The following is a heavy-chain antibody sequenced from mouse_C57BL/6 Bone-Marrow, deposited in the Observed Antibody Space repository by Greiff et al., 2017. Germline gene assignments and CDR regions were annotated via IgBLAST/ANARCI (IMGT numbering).Heavy chain of an antibody. D-gene: IGHD2-5*01. J-gene: IGHJ3*01. CDR1: GYSFTGYY. V-gene: IGHV1-42*01. CDR2: INPSTGGT. Sequence: VQLQQSGPELVKPGASVKISCKASGYSFTGYYMNWVKQSPEKSLEWIGEINPSTGGTTYNQKFKAKATLTVDKSSSTAYMQLKSLTSEDSAVYYCARCNYSRAWFAYWGQGTPVTVSA. CDR3: ARCNYSRAWFAY.